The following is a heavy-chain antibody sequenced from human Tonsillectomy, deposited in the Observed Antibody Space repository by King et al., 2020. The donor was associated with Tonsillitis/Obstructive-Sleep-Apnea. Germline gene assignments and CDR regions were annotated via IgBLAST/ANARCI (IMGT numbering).Heavy chain of an antibody. CDR3: ASGKTWLSS. Sequence: VQLVESGGGLIQPGGSLRLSCAASGLSVMTNYMTWVRQAPGKGLEWVSVIYAGGSTNYADSVTGRFTISRDYSKNTGDLQMKSLRDEDTAVYYCASGKTWLSSWGQGTLVTVSS. CDR2: IYAGGST. D-gene: IGHD5-24*01. CDR1: GLSVMTNY. V-gene: IGHV3-53*01. J-gene: IGHJ4*02.